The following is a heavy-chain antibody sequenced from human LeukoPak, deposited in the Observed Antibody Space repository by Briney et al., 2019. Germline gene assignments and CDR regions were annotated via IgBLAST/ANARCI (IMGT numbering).Heavy chain of an antibody. Sequence: AGGSLRLSCAASGFTFSRYAMSWVRQAPGKGLEWVSAISGSGSSTYYADSVKGRFTISRDNSKNTLYLQMNSLRAEDTAVYSCAKDLSNPYKYYGTDVWGQGTTVTVSS. CDR2: ISGSGSST. J-gene: IGHJ6*02. CDR1: GFTFSRYA. CDR3: AKDLSNPYKYYGTDV. D-gene: IGHD4-4*01. V-gene: IGHV3-23*01.